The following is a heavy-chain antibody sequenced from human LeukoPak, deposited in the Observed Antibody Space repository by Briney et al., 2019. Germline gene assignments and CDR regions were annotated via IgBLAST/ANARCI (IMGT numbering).Heavy chain of an antibody. J-gene: IGHJ4*02. CDR2: ISGSGGST. CDR3: AKDPPIVGAMASGPFDY. CDR1: GFTFSSYA. Sequence: PGGSLRLSCAASGFTFSSYAMSWVRQAPGKGLEWVSAISGSGGSTYYADSVKGRFTISRDNSKDTLYLQTNSLRAEDTAVYYCAKDPPIVGAMASGPFDYWGQGTLVTVSS. D-gene: IGHD1-26*01. V-gene: IGHV3-23*01.